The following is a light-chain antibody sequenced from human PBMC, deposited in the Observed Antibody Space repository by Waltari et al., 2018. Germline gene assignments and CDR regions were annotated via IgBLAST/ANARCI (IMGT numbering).Light chain of an antibody. J-gene: IGKJ4*01. CDR2: GAS. CDR3: QHYNKLPLT. Sequence: EIVMTQSPAILSVSPGEGAPLSCRASQSVGSSLAWYQQKPGQAPRLLIFGASTRATGIPARFSGSGSGTEFTLSITSLQSEDSALYFCQHYNKLPLTFGGGTKVEIK. CDR1: QSVGSS. V-gene: IGKV3-15*01.